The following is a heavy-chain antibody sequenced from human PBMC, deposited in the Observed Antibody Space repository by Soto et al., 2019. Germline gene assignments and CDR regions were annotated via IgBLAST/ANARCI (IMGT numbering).Heavy chain of an antibody. V-gene: IGHV3-48*03. CDR1: GFTFSNYE. CDR3: ARVKDIAVTGNPRWFDP. D-gene: IGHD6-19*01. CDR2: ISGSGKTI. Sequence: PGGSLRLSCAASGFTFSNYEINWVRQAPWKGLEWVSYISGSGKTIYYADSVKGRFTISRDNAKNSLFLQMNSLRDEDTAVYYCARVKDIAVTGNPRWFDPCGQGTLVTVSS. J-gene: IGHJ5*02.